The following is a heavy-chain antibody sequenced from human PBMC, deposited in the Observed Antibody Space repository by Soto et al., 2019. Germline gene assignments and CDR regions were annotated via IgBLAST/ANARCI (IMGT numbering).Heavy chain of an antibody. V-gene: IGHV1-18*01. CDR1: GYTFTSYG. Sequence: QVQLVQSGAEVKKPGASVKVSCKASGYTFTSYGISWVRQAPGQGLEWMGWISAYNGNTNYAQKLQGRVTMTTDTSTSTAYMELRSLRSDDTAVYYCARDTTKYSEFSGYYYYYMDVWGKGTTVTVSS. D-gene: IGHD4-4*01. J-gene: IGHJ6*03. CDR3: ARDTTKYSEFSGYYYYYMDV. CDR2: ISAYNGNT.